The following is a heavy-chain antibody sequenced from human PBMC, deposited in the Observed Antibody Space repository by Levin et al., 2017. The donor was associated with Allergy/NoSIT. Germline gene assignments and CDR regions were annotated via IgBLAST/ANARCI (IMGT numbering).Heavy chain of an antibody. V-gene: IGHV3-30*04. J-gene: IGHJ6*01. Sequence: GGSLRLSCVASGFNFNSFDMHWVRQVPGKGLEWVAVISYNGTQQRYAESVKGRFSISRGDSKNTLSLYVDRVLPEDTAVYFCASGLEYRIVYRGLAYYYYGLDVWGQGTTVTVSS. CDR3: ASGLEYRIVYRGLAYYYYGLDV. D-gene: IGHD3-3*01. CDR2: ISYNGTQQ. CDR1: GFNFNSFD.